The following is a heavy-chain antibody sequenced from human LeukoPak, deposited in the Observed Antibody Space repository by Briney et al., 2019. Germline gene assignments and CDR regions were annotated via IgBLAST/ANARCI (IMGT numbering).Heavy chain of an antibody. CDR2: IYPGDSDT. J-gene: IGHJ4*02. V-gene: IGHV5-51*01. CDR1: GYIFTTYW. D-gene: IGHD5-18*01. CDR3: AKQARGYSFGYEGLSLDY. Sequence: GESLKISCKGSGYIFTTYWIGWVRQMPGKGLEWMGIIYPGDSDTRYSPSFQGHVTISADKSISTASLQWSSLKASDAALYHCAKQARGYSFGYEGLSLDYWGQGTLVTDSS.